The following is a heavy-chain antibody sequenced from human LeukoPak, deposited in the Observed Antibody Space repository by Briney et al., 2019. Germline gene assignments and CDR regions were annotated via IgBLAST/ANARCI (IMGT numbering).Heavy chain of an antibody. CDR1: GFTFSSYG. CDR2: IWCDGSNK. Sequence: GGSLRLSCAASGFTFSSYGMHWVRQAPGKGLEWVAVIWCDGSNKYYADSVKGRFTISRDNSKNTLYLQMNSLRAEDTAVYYCARDGNYYDSSGYYYPIRGYFDYWGQGTLVTVSS. CDR3: ARDGNYYDSSGYYYPIRGYFDY. J-gene: IGHJ4*02. D-gene: IGHD3-22*01. V-gene: IGHV3-33*01.